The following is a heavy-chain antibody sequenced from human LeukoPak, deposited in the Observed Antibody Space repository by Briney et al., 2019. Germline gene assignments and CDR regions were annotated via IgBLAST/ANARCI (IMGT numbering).Heavy chain of an antibody. CDR3: ARDISVVPAANDAFDI. J-gene: IGHJ3*02. V-gene: IGHV1-69*13. CDR1: GGTFSSYA. CDR2: IIPIFGTA. Sequence: GASVKVSCKASGGTFSSYAISWVRQAPGQGLEWMGGIIPIFGTANYAQKFQGRVTITADESTSTAYMELSSLRSEDTAVYYCARDISVVPAANDAFDIWGQGTMVTVSS. D-gene: IGHD2-2*01.